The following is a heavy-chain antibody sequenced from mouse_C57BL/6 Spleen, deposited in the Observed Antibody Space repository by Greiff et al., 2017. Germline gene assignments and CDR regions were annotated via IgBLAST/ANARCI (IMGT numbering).Heavy chain of an antibody. D-gene: IGHD2-2*01. Sequence: QVQLQQSDAELVKPGASVKISCKVSGYTFTDYTLHWMKQRPEQGLEWIGYLYPRDGSTKYNEKFKGKATLTADKSSSTADMQLNSLTSEDSAVYYCAGWMVTTRALAYWGQGTLVTVSA. CDR3: AGWMVTTRALAY. CDR2: LYPRDGST. V-gene: IGHV1-78*01. J-gene: IGHJ3*01. CDR1: GYTFTDYT.